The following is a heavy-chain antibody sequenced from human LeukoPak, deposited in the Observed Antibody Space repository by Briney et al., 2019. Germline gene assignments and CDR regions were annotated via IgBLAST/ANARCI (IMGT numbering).Heavy chain of an antibody. J-gene: IGHJ5*02. D-gene: IGHD3-10*01. V-gene: IGHV4-34*01. CDR3: AGGPRYYPGHGRLDP. Sequence: SETLSLACAVYGASFSGYYWSWIRQPPGRGLEWIGEINHSGSTNYNPSLKSRVTISVDTSKNQFSLKLSSVTAADTAVYYCAGGPRYYPGHGRLDPWGQGTLVTVSS. CDR2: INHSGST. CDR1: GASFSGYY.